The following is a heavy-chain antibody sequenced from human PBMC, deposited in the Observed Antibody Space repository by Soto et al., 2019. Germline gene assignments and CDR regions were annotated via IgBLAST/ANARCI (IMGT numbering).Heavy chain of an antibody. CDR3: ARAGLTVVVPAANPVLRAFDI. D-gene: IGHD2-2*01. CDR1: GYTFTGYY. V-gene: IGHV1-2*04. Sequence: ASVKVSCKASGYTFTGYYMHWVRQAPGQGLEWMGWINPNSGGTNYAQKFQGWVTMTRDTSISTAYMELSRLRSDDTAVYYCARAGLTVVVPAANPVLRAFDIWGQGTMVTVSS. J-gene: IGHJ3*02. CDR2: INPNSGGT.